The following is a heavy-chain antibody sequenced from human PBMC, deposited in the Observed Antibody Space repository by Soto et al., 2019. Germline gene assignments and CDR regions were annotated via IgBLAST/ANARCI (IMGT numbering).Heavy chain of an antibody. CDR2: IYFSGTT. J-gene: IGHJ4*02. Sequence: PSETLSLTCTVSGGSISSGGYYWTWIRQHPGKGLEWIGHIYFSGTTSYNPSLESRLTISKDSSKNQFSLKLTSVTAADTAVYFCAREYWSDSSGSFDCWGQGTLVTVSS. V-gene: IGHV4-31*03. CDR1: GGSISSGGYY. CDR3: AREYWSDSSGSFDC. D-gene: IGHD3-22*01.